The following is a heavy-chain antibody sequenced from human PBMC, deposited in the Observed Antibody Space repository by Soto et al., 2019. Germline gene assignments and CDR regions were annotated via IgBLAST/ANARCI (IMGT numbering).Heavy chain of an antibody. D-gene: IGHD4-17*01. J-gene: IGHJ4*02. Sequence: SCAASGFTFSSYAMSWVRQAPGKGLEWVSAISGSGGSTYYADSVKGRFTISRDNSKNTLYLQMNSLRAEDTAVYYCAKDKRSVTRPGKADYWGQGTLVTVSS. CDR3: AKDKRSVTRPGKADY. CDR2: ISGSGGST. V-gene: IGHV3-23*01. CDR1: GFTFSSYA.